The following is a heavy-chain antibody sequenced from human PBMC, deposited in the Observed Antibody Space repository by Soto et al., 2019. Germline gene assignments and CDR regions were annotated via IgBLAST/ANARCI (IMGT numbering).Heavy chain of an antibody. V-gene: IGHV2-26*01. D-gene: IGHD1-26*01. Sequence: QVTLKESGPVLVKPTETLTLTCTVSGFSLSNARMGVSWIRQPPGKALEWLAHIFSNDEKSYSTSLKSRLTISKDTSKSQVVLTMTNMDPVDTATYYCARIRIVGANYFDYWGQGTLVTVSS. CDR1: GFSLSNARMG. CDR2: IFSNDEK. CDR3: ARIRIVGANYFDY. J-gene: IGHJ4*02.